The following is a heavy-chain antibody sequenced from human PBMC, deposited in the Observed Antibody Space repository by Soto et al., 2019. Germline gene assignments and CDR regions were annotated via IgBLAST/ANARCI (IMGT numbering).Heavy chain of an antibody. CDR1: GFTFSSYA. D-gene: IGHD3-10*01. CDR3: ARDDMVRGVIFNN. J-gene: IGHJ4*02. CDR2: ISGSGDST. Sequence: GGSLRLSCAASGFTFSSYAMNWVRQAPGKGLEWVSVISGSGDSTYYADSGRGRFTISGDNAKNSLYLQMNSLRAENTAVYYCARDDMVRGVIFNNGGQETLVTFS. V-gene: IGHV3-23*01.